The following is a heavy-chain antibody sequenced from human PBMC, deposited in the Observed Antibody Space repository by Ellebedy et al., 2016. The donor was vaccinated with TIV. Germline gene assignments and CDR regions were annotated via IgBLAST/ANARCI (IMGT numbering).Heavy chain of an antibody. D-gene: IGHD4-17*01. CDR1: GGSFSGYY. CDR2: INHSGST. J-gene: IGHJ6*02. Sequence: SETLSLXXAVYGGSFSGYYWSWIRQPPGKGLEWIGEINHSGSTNYNPSLKSRVTISVDTSKNQFSLKLSSVTAADTAVYYCARGPSTSYYGDYPYYYYGMDVWGQGTTVTVSS. V-gene: IGHV4-34*01. CDR3: ARGPSTSYYGDYPYYYYGMDV.